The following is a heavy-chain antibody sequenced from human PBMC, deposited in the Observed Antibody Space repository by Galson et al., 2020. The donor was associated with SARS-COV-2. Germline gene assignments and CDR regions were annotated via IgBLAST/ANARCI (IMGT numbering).Heavy chain of an antibody. CDR3: ARSRDYYDSTGYHKYYGLDV. Sequence: ASETLSLTCAVSGASISSATYSWSWIRQPPGKGLEWLGYIYHTGPTFYKPSLESRVTISVDMTKNQLSLRLSSVTAADTAVYYCARSRDYYDSTGYHKYYGLDVWGQGTTVTVSS. J-gene: IGHJ6*02. D-gene: IGHD3-22*01. V-gene: IGHV4-30-2*01. CDR2: IYHTGPT. CDR1: GASISSATYS.